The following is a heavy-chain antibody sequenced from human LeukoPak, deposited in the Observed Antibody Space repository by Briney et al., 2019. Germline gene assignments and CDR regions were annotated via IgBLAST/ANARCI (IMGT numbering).Heavy chain of an antibody. V-gene: IGHV3-20*04. D-gene: IGHD6-13*01. CDR3: ARDPYSTSPSRYFDL. CDR2: INWNGGST. CDR1: GFTFDDYG. Sequence: GGSLRLSCAASGFTFDDYGMSWVRQAPGKGLEWVSVINWNGGSTGYADSVKGRFTISRDNAKKSLYLQMNSLRADDTVFYYCARDPYSTSPSRYFDLWGRGTLVTVSS. J-gene: IGHJ2*01.